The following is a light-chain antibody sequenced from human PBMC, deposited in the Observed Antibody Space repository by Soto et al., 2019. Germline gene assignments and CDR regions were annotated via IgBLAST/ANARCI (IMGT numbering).Light chain of an antibody. V-gene: IGKV1-17*01. CDR2: AAS. Sequence: DIQMTQSPSSLSASVGDRVTITCRASQDIRNDLGWYQQKTGKAPKRLIYAASSLQSGVPSRFSGGGSGTEFTLTISSLQPEDFAVYYCQQRSDWQYTFGQGTKVDIK. CDR1: QDIRND. J-gene: IGKJ2*01. CDR3: QQRSDWQYT.